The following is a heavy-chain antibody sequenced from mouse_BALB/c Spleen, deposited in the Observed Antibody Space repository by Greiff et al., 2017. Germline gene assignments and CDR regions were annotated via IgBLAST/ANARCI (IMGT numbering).Heavy chain of an antibody. J-gene: IGHJ2*01. D-gene: IGHD2-14*01. V-gene: IGHV1S81*02. CDR1: GYTFTSYW. CDR3: AREGDYRYYFDY. CDR2: INPSNGRT. Sequence: VQLQQPGAELVKPGASVKLSCKASGYTFTSYWMHWVKQRPGQGLEWIGEINPSNGRTNYNEKFKSKATLTVDKSSSTAYMQLSSLTSEDSAVYYCAREGDYRYYFDYWGQGTTLTVSS.